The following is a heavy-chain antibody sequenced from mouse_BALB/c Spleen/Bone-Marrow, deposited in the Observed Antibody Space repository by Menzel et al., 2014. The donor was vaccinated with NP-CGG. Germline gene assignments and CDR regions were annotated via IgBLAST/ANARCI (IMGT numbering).Heavy chain of an antibody. Sequence: VQLVESGAELVRPGTSVKLSCKDSAYAFTNYLIEWIKKRPGQGLEWIGAINPGSDSSTYNEKFRGKATLTADNSSSTAYMQLSSLTSDDSAVYFCARAIYYDYDDGGPFPYSGQGTLFPVSA. J-gene: IGHJ3*01. CDR2: INPGSDSS. CDR3: ARAIYYDYDDGGPFPY. D-gene: IGHD2-4*01. V-gene: IGHV1-54*01. CDR1: AYAFTNYL.